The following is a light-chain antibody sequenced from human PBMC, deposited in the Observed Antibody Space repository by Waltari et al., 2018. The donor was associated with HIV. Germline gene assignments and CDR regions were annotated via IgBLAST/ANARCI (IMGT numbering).Light chain of an antibody. CDR1: IGDVGGYDY. CDR3: MSYTGHNRWV. J-gene: IGLJ3*02. Sequence: QSALTQPPSASGSPGQSLTISCTGTIGDVGGYDYVSWYQQHPGKAPNLLIYEVSQRPSGVPARFSGSKSGNTASLTVSVLQAEDEADYHCMSYTGHNRWVFGGGTKLTVL. CDR2: EVS. V-gene: IGLV2-8*01.